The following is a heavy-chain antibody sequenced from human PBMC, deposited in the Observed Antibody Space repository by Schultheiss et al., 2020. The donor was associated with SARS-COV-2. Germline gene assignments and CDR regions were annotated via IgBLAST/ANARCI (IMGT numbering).Heavy chain of an antibody. D-gene: IGHD5-12*01. Sequence: GGSLRLSCAASGFTFSSYAMHWVRQAPGKGLEWVAVIWYDGSNKYYADSVKGRFTISRDNSKNTLYLQMNSLRAEDTAVYYCARETIVATIDYWGQGTLVTVSS. V-gene: IGHV3-33*08. CDR3: ARETIVATIDY. J-gene: IGHJ4*02. CDR2: IWYDGSNK. CDR1: GFTFSSYA.